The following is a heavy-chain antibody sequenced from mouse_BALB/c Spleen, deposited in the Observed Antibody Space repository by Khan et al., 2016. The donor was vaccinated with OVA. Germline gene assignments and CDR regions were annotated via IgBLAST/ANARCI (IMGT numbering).Heavy chain of an antibody. V-gene: IGHV1-77*01. CDR3: ARGWYAVFAY. Sequence: VQLQESGPELVRPGASVKMSCKASGYTFTDYIIHWVKQTTGQGLEWIGDISPGSGSTYYNEKFKGKATLTADKSSNTAYMQLSSLTSEDSAVYFCARGWYAVFAYWGQGTLVTVSA. CDR1: GYTFTDYI. D-gene: IGHD1-1*02. J-gene: IGHJ3*01. CDR2: ISPGSGST.